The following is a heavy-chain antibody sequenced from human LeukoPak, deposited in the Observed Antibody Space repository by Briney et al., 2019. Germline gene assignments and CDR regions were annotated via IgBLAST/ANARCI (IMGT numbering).Heavy chain of an antibody. Sequence: ASLKVSCKASGYTFTSYGISWVRQAPGQGLEWMGWISAYNGNTNYAQKLQGRVTMTTDTSTSTAYMELRSLRSDDTAVYYCARDNYYGSGSYYNVYYYFYYMDVWGEGTTVTVSS. J-gene: IGHJ6*03. CDR1: GYTFTSYG. V-gene: IGHV1-18*01. CDR3: ARDNYYGSGSYYNVYYYFYYMDV. CDR2: ISAYNGNT. D-gene: IGHD3-10*01.